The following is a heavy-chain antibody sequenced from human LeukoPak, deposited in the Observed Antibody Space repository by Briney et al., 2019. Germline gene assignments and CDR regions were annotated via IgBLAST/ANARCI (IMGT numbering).Heavy chain of an antibody. D-gene: IGHD2-2*02. CDR3: ARTPPYTVYISYYGMDV. J-gene: IGHJ6*02. V-gene: IGHV1-69*05. CDR2: IIPIFGTA. Sequence: SVKVSCKASGGTFSSYAISWVRQAPGQGLEWMGGIIPIFGTANYAQKLQGRVTMTTDTSTSTAYMELRSLRSDDTAVYYCARTPPYTVYISYYGMDVWGQGTTVTVSS. CDR1: GGTFSSYA.